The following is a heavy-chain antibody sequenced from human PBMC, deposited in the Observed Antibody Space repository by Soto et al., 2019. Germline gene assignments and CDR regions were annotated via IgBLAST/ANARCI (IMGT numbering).Heavy chain of an antibody. V-gene: IGHV3-48*03. J-gene: IGHJ4*02. CDR1: GFTFSSYS. CDR3: ARDKDWAFDY. Sequence: GGSLRLSCVASGFTFSSYSIVWVRQAPGKGLEWVSYIFTTGTTMYYADSVKGRFTVSRDNAKNSVFLLLNSLRAEDTAVYYWARDKDWAFDYWGQGTLVTVSS. CDR2: IFTTGTTM. D-gene: IGHD3-9*01.